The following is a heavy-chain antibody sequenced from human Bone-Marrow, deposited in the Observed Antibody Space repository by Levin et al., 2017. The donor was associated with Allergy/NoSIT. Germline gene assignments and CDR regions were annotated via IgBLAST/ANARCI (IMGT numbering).Heavy chain of an antibody. Sequence: SETLSLTCTVSGGSINSGSYFWSWIRQPAGKGLEWIGRFNFRGNTYSNPSLQSRVAMSVDTSNNQFSLPLSSATAADTAMYFCARVRVYSVQAGVLTWGPKRKPEDYYLDVWGKGTTVTVSS. D-gene: IGHD3-9*01. CDR3: ARVRVYSVQAGVLTWGPKRKPEDYYLDV. CDR2: FNFRGNT. J-gene: IGHJ6*03. CDR1: GGSINSGSYF. V-gene: IGHV4-61*02.